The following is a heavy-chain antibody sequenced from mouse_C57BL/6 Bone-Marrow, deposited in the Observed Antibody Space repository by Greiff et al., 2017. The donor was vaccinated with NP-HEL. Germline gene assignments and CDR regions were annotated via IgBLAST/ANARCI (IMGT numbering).Heavy chain of an antibody. CDR3: ARGFLFAY. J-gene: IGHJ3*01. CDR2: ISNGGGST. V-gene: IGHV5-12*01. CDR1: GFTFSDYY. Sequence: EVKVEESGGGLVQPGGSLKLSCAASGFTFSDYYMYWVPQTPEKRLEWVAYISNGGGSTYYPDTVKGRFTISRDNAKNTLYLQMSRLKSEDTAMYYCARGFLFAYWGQGTLVTVSA.